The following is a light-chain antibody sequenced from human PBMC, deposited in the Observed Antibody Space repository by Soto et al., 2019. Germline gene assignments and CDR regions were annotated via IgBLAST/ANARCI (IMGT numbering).Light chain of an antibody. CDR1: QSVSSN. Sequence: EILMTQSPATLSVSPADRATFSCMASQSVSSNLAWYQQKPGQAPRLLIYGASTRATGIPARFSGSGSGTEFTLTISSLQSEDFAVYYCQQYNNWPPWTFGQGTKVEIK. V-gene: IGKV3-15*01. CDR3: QQYNNWPPWT. CDR2: GAS. J-gene: IGKJ1*01.